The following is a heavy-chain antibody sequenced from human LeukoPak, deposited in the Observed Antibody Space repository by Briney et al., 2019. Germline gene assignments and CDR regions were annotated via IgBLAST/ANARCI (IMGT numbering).Heavy chain of an antibody. D-gene: IGHD2-21*02. CDR3: ARTVTATSLLFDY. CDR2: ISPYNGNT. Sequence: ASVKVSCKTSGYTFTSYGITWVRQAPGQGLEWMGWISPYNGNTNYAQRLQGRCTMTTGPSTSKDFMELRSLRSDDTAVYYCARTVTATSLLFDYWGQGTLVTVSS. CDR1: GYTFTSYG. J-gene: IGHJ4*02. V-gene: IGHV1-18*01.